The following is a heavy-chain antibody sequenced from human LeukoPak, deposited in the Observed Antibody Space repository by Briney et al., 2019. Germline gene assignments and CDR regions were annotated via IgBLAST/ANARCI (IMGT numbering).Heavy chain of an antibody. J-gene: IGHJ5*02. CDR2: IYYSGST. Sequence: SWVRQPPGKGLEWIGYIYYSGSTYYNPSLKSRVTISVDTSKNQFSLKLSSVTAADTAVYYCARVDRGARGSGTYNWFDPWGQGTLVTVSS. V-gene: IGHV4-30-4*08. D-gene: IGHD3-10*01. CDR3: ARVDRGARGSGTYNWFDP.